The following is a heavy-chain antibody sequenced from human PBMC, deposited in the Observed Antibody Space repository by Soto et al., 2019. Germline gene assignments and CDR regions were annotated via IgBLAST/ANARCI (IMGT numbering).Heavy chain of an antibody. Sequence: GGSLRLSCAASRFTFSSYAMSWVRQAPGKGLEWVSAIGGSGGSTYYADSVKGRFTISRDNSKNTLYLQMNSLRAEDTAVYYFAKGSGWSEFEPWGQGALVTVFS. J-gene: IGHJ5*02. V-gene: IGHV3-23*01. CDR2: IGGSGGST. CDR1: RFTFSSYA. CDR3: AKGSGWSEFEP. D-gene: IGHD3-3*01.